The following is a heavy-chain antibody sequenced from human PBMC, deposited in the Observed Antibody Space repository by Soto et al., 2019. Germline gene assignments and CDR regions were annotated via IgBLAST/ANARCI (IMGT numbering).Heavy chain of an antibody. CDR3: ARGPPYGDYEFAEYFQH. D-gene: IGHD4-17*01. CDR2: RNPNSGNT. V-gene: IGHV1-8*01. Sequence: QVQLVQSGAEVKKPGASVKVSCKASGYTFTSYDINWVRQATGQGLEWMGWRNPNSGNTGYAQKFQSRVTMTRNNSISKAYKELGSLRSEDTAVYYCARGPPYGDYEFAEYFQHWGQGTLVTVSS. CDR1: GYTFTSYD. J-gene: IGHJ1*01.